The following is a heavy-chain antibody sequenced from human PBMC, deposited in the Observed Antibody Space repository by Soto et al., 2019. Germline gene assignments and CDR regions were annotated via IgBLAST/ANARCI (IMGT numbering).Heavy chain of an antibody. Sequence: PGGSLRLSCAASGFTFSSYGMHWVRQAPGKGLEWVAVIWYDGSNKYYADSMKGRFTISRDNSKNTLYLQMNSLRAEDTAVYYCARDLSQWLVTYYYGMDVWGQGTTVTVSS. J-gene: IGHJ6*02. V-gene: IGHV3-33*01. CDR2: IWYDGSNK. D-gene: IGHD6-19*01. CDR1: GFTFSSYG. CDR3: ARDLSQWLVTYYYGMDV.